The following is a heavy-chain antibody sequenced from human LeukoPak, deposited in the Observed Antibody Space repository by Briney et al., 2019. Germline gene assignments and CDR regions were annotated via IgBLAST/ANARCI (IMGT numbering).Heavy chain of an antibody. CDR3: ARVQPPPTVVTPRYYYYGMVV. CDR1: GFTFSSYS. Sequence: GGSLRLSCAASGFTFSSYSMNWVSQAPGKGLEWVSYISSSSSTIYYADSVKGRFTISRDNAKNSLYLQMNSLRDEDTAVYYCARVQPPPTVVTPRYYYYGMVVWGQGTTVTVSS. D-gene: IGHD4-23*01. V-gene: IGHV3-48*02. J-gene: IGHJ6*02. CDR2: ISSSSSTI.